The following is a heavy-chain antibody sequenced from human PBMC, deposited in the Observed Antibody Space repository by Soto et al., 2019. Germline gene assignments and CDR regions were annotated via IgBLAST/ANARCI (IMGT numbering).Heavy chain of an antibody. CDR3: AKDTSSSPYYMDV. D-gene: IGHD2-2*01. CDR2: ITGSTGTT. V-gene: IGHV3-23*01. Sequence: EVQVLESGGGSVQPGGSLRLYCAASGFTFSNFAMSWVRHAPGKGLEWVSEITGSTGTTYYADSVKGRFIISRDNSKNTVHLQMNSLRAEDTAVYYCAKDTSSSPYYMDVWGKGTTVTVSS. J-gene: IGHJ6*03. CDR1: GFTFSNFA.